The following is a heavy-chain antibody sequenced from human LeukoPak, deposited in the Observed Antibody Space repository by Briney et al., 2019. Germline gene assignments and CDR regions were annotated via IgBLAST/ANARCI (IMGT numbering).Heavy chain of an antibody. Sequence: ASVKVSCKASGYTFTGYYMHWVRQAPGQGLEWMGWINPNSGGTNYAQKFQGRVTMTSDTSISTAYMELSRLRSDDTAVYYCARVGYGSGSYLADYWGQGTLVTVSS. D-gene: IGHD3-10*01. V-gene: IGHV1-2*02. CDR3: ARVGYGSGSYLADY. CDR2: INPNSGGT. J-gene: IGHJ4*02. CDR1: GYTFTGYY.